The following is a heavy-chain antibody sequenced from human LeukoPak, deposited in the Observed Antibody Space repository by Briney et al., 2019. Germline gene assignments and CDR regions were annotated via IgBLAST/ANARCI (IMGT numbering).Heavy chain of an antibody. CDR2: ISGSGGST. V-gene: IGHV3-23*01. CDR1: GFTFSSYA. Sequence: GGSLRLSCAASGFTFSSYAMSWVRQAPGKGLEWVSGISGSGGSTYYADSVKGRFTISRDNSKNTLYLQMNSLRAEDTAVYYCAKEQKIMITFGGVIAPLGYWGQGSLVTVSS. D-gene: IGHD3-16*02. CDR3: AKEQKIMITFGGVIAPLGY. J-gene: IGHJ4*02.